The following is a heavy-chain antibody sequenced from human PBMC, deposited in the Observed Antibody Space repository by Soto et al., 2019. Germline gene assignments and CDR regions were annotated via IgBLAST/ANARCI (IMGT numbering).Heavy chain of an antibody. J-gene: IGHJ4*02. V-gene: IGHV3-74*01. CDR1: GFTFSRYW. CDR2: ISGDGVHT. CDR3: ARLGFVGEGDF. D-gene: IGHD3-16*01. Sequence: GGSLRLSCATSGFTFSRYWIHWVRQAPGEGLVWVSRISGDGVHTDYAESVKGRFTVSRDIAKSTGYLQMNNLRAEDTAIYYCARLGFVGEGDFWGQGILVTVSS.